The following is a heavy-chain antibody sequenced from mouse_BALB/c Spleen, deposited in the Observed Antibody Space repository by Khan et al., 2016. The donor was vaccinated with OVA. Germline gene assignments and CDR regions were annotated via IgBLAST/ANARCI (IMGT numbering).Heavy chain of an antibody. CDR2: MFPGDGST. Sequence: QVQLQQSGAELVKPGASVKLSCKASGYTFTSYDINWVRQRPEQGLEWIGWMFPGDGSTKYNENFKGKATLTTDKSSSTAYMQLIMLTSEDSGPYFCARGGYGGFAYWGQGTLVTVSA. CDR3: ARGGYGGFAY. CDR1: GYTFTSYD. D-gene: IGHD2-14*01. V-gene: IGHV1-85*01. J-gene: IGHJ3*01.